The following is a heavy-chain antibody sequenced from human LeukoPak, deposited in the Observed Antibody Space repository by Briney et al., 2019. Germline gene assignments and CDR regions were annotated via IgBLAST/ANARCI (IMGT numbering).Heavy chain of an antibody. D-gene: IGHD6-19*01. Sequence: ASVNVSCKASGGTFSIYAISWVRQAPGQGLEWMGGIIPIFGTANYAQKFQGRVTITADESTSTAYIELSSLRSEDTAVYYCASYGAVAGFYREDWGQGTLVTVSS. J-gene: IGHJ4*02. CDR3: ASYGAVAGFYRED. CDR1: GGTFSIYA. V-gene: IGHV1-69*13. CDR2: IIPIFGTA.